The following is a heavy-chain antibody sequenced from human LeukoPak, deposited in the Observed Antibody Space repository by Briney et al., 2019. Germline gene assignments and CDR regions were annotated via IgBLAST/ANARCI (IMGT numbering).Heavy chain of an antibody. D-gene: IGHD6-13*01. V-gene: IGHV1-24*01. Sequence: ASVKVSCKVSGYTLTELSMHWVRQAPGKGLEWMGGFDPEDGETIYAQKFQGRVTMTEDTSTDTAYMELSSLRSEDTAMYYCARQEEQLANFDYWGQGTLVTVSS. CDR3: ARQEEQLANFDY. CDR1: GYTLTELS. CDR2: FDPEDGET. J-gene: IGHJ4*02.